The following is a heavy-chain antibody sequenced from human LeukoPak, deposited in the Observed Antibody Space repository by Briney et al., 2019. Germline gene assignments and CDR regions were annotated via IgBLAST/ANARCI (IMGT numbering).Heavy chain of an antibody. V-gene: IGHV3-74*01. CDR3: ARGRGTAMVKSAFDI. J-gene: IGHJ3*02. D-gene: IGHD5-18*01. Sequence: GGSLRLSCAASGFTFSSYWMHWVRQAPGKGLVWVSRINSDGSSTSYADSVKGRFTISRDNAKNTLYLQVNSPRAEDTAVYYCARGRGTAMVKSAFDIWGQGTMVTVSS. CDR1: GFTFSSYW. CDR2: INSDGSST.